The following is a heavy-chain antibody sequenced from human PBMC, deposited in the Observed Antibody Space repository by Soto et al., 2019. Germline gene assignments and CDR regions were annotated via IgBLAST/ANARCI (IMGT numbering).Heavy chain of an antibody. V-gene: IGHV3-30-3*01. D-gene: IGHD4-17*01. Sequence: GGSLRLSCAASGFTFSSYAMHWVRQAPGKGLEWVAVISYDGSNKYYADSVKGRFTISRDNSKNTLYLQMNSLRAEDTAVYYCARGRPDYGDKFLYYYYYGMDVWGQETTVTVSS. CDR3: ARGRPDYGDKFLYYYYYGMDV. J-gene: IGHJ6*02. CDR1: GFTFSSYA. CDR2: ISYDGSNK.